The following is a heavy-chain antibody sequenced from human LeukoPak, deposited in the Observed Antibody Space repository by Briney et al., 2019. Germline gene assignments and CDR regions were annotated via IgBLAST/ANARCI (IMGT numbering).Heavy chain of an antibody. CDR3: TRGLWGAMAYFFDY. J-gene: IGHJ4*02. D-gene: IGHD5-18*01. CDR1: GGSISSYS. CDR2: IYYSGCT. V-gene: IGHV4-59*01. Sequence: PSETLSLTCTVSGGSISSYSWSWIRQPPGKGLEWVGYIYYSGCTNYNPSLMSRVTISVDTSKNQFSLKLSSVPAADTAVYYCTRGLWGAMAYFFDYCGQGTLVTVSS.